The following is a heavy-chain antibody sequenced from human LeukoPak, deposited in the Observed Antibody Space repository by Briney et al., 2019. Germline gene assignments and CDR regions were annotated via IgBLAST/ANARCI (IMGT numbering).Heavy chain of an antibody. V-gene: IGHV3-74*01. D-gene: IGHD5-18*01. CDR3: ARDDSSRIQLWSRAYYGMDV. Sequence: GGSLRLSCAASGFTFNSYWMHWVRQAPGKGLVWVSRINSDETSTSYADSVKGRFTISRDNAKNSLYLQMNSLRAEDTAVYYCARDDSSRIQLWSRAYYGMDVWGQGTTVTVSS. CDR2: INSDETST. CDR1: GFTFNSYW. J-gene: IGHJ6*02.